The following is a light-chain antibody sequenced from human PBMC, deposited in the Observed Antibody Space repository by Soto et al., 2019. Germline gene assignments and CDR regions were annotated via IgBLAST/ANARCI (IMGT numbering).Light chain of an antibody. CDR1: QTITRW. Sequence: DIQMTQSPSTLSASLGDRVTITCRASQTITRWMAWYQQKPGKAPKLLIYDASTLESGVPSRLSGSRSGTEFTLTISSLQPDDFATYYCQQYENLPTFGQGTRLEIK. J-gene: IGKJ5*01. CDR3: QQYENLPT. V-gene: IGKV1-5*01. CDR2: DAS.